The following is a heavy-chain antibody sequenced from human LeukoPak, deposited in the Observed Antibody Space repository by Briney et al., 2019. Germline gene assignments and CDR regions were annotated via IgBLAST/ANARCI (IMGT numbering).Heavy chain of an antibody. Sequence: ASVKVSCKASGYTFTDYYIHWMRQAPGQGLEWMGWINPKRGVTTYAQKFQGRVTMTRDTSITTAYMELTRLRSDDTTIYYCARERNYGDYGNAFDVWGQGTKVTISS. V-gene: IGHV1-2*02. D-gene: IGHD4-17*01. CDR3: ARERNYGDYGNAFDV. CDR2: INPKRGVT. CDR1: GYTFTDYY. J-gene: IGHJ3*01.